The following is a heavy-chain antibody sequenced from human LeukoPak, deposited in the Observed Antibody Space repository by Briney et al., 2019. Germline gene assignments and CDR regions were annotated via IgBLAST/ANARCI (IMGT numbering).Heavy chain of an antibody. V-gene: IGHV3-23*01. CDR1: GLPFSGYA. J-gene: IGHJ3*02. Sequence: GGSLRLFCAASGLPFSGYAMSWVRQAPGKGLEWVSPISGSGDSTYYADFVKGRLPIPRDNSKNTLYVQVNSLRAEDTAVYYGAKYDSRDWASVAFDIWGQGTMVTVSS. CDR3: AKYDSRDWASVAFDI. CDR2: ISGSGDST. D-gene: IGHD3-22*01.